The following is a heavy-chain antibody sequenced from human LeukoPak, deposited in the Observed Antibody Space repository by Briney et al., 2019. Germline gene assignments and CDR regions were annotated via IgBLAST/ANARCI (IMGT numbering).Heavy chain of an antibody. Sequence: GRSLRLSCAASGFTFSSYGMHWVRQAPGKRLEWVAVIWYDGSNKYYADSVKGRFTISRDNSKNTLYLQMNSLRAEDTAVYYCAREDIVATSPYYYYYGMDVWGQGTTVTVSS. CDR3: AREDIVATSPYYYYYGMDV. CDR1: GFTFSSYG. D-gene: IGHD5-12*01. CDR2: IWYDGSNK. V-gene: IGHV3-33*01. J-gene: IGHJ6*02.